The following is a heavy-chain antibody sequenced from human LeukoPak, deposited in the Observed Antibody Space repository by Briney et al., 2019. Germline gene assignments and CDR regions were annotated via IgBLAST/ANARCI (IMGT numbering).Heavy chain of an antibody. CDR1: GDSVSSNSAA. CDR2: TYFRSNWYH. V-gene: IGHV6-1*01. Sequence: SQTLSLTCAISGDSVSSNSAAWNWIRQSPSRGLEWLGSTYFRSNWYHDYAVSVKSPITIKADTSKNQFSLQLKSVTPEDTAMYYCARALPDSSGWYERYYFDYWGQGTLVTVSS. J-gene: IGHJ4*02. D-gene: IGHD6-19*01. CDR3: ARALPDSSGWYERYYFDY.